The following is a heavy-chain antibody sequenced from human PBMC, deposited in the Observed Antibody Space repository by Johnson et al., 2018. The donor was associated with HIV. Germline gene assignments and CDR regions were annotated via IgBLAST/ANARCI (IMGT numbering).Heavy chain of an antibody. J-gene: IGHJ3*02. Sequence: QVQLVESGGGVVQPGRSLRLSCAASGFTFSSYAMHWVRQAPGKGLEWVAFIRYDGSNKYYADSVKGRFTISRDNSKDTRYLQMNSLRAEDTAVYYCARERNMIVVDDDAFDIWGQGTMVTVSS. D-gene: IGHD3-22*01. CDR2: IRYDGSNK. V-gene: IGHV3-30-3*01. CDR3: ARERNMIVVDDDAFDI. CDR1: GFTFSSYA.